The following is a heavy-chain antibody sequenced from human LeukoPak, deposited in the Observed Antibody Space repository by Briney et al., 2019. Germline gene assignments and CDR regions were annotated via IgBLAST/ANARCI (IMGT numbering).Heavy chain of an antibody. J-gene: IGHJ4*02. V-gene: IGHV1-18*01. CDR1: GYTFTSYG. Sequence: ASVKVSCKASGYTFTSYGISWVRQAPRQGLEWMGWISAYNGNTNYAQKLQGRVTMTTDTSTSTAYMELRSLRSDDTAVYYCARSWVVGSSLPYYFGYWGQGTLVTVSS. CDR2: ISAYNGNT. CDR3: ARSWVVGSSLPYYFGY. D-gene: IGHD2-2*01.